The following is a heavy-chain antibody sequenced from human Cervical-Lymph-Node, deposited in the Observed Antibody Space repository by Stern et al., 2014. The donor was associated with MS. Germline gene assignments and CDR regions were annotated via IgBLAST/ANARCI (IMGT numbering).Heavy chain of an antibody. J-gene: IGHJ4*02. V-gene: IGHV1-46*03. D-gene: IGHD1-1*01. CDR3: TRPLAGTTLLFDS. CDR1: GDTFPSHY. Sequence: QVQLVESGAEVTRPGASVKVSCKASGDTFPSHYMHWVRQAPGQGLEWMGIINPSGDGTTYAQKFQGRLTMTRDTSTSTVYMELSSLTSEDTAVYYCTRPLAGTTLLFDSWGQGTLVTVSS. CDR2: INPSGDGT.